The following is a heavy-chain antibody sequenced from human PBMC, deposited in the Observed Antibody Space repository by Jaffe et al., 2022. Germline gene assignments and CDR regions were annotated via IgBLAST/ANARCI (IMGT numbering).Heavy chain of an antibody. D-gene: IGHD3-22*01. V-gene: IGHV3-49*04. CDR3: TRDVQGYYYDSSGYFGEVYYYYYMDV. Sequence: EVQLVESGGGLVQPGRSLRLSCTASGFTFGDYAMSWVRQAPGKGLEWVGFIRSKAYGGTTEYAASVKGRFTISRDDSKSIAYLQMNSLKTEDTAVYYCTRDVQGYYYDSSGYFGEVYYYYYMDVWGKGTTVTVSS. J-gene: IGHJ6*03. CDR1: GFTFGDYA. CDR2: IRSKAYGGTT.